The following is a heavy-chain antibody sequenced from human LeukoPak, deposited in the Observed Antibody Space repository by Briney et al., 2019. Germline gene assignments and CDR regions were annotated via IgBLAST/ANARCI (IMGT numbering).Heavy chain of an antibody. V-gene: IGHV4-31*03. J-gene: IGHJ4*02. CDR1: GGSISSGGYY. CDR2: FYYSGTT. D-gene: IGHD3-10*01. CDR3: ARFRFGELLYHFDY. Sequence: SETLSLTCTVSGGSISSGGYYWSWIRQHPGKGLEWIGYFYYSGTTYYNPSLKSRVTISVDTSKNQFSLKLISVTAADTAVYYCARFRFGELLYHFDYWGQGTLVTVSS.